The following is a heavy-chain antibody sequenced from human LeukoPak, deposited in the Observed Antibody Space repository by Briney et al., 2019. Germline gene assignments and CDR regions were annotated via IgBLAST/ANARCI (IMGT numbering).Heavy chain of an antibody. V-gene: IGHV3-23*01. CDR1: GFTFSSYW. CDR3: AKDRGRRDGYNLNYFDY. D-gene: IGHD5-24*01. CDR2: ISGSGGST. Sequence: GGSLRLSCAASGFTFSSYWMSWVRQAPGKGLEWVSAISGSGGSTYYADSVKGRFTISRDNSKNTLYLQMNSLRAEDTAVYFCAKDRGRRDGYNLNYFDYWGQGTLVTVSS. J-gene: IGHJ4*02.